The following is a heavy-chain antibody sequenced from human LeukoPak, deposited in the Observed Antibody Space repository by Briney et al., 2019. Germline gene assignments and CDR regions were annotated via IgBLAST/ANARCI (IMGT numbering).Heavy chain of an antibody. D-gene: IGHD7-27*01. J-gene: IGHJ4*02. CDR1: GGSFSGYY. V-gene: IGHV4-34*01. Sequence: PSETLSLTCAVYGGSFSGYYWSWIRQPPGKGLEWIGEINHSGSTNYNPSLKSRVTISVDTSKNQFSLKLSSVTAADTAVYYCARVLGIQQGHYFDYWGQGTLVTVSS. CDR2: INHSGST. CDR3: ARVLGIQQGHYFDY.